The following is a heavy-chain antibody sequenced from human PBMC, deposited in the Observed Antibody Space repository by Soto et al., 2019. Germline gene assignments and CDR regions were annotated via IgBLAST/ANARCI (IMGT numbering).Heavy chain of an antibody. Sequence: ASGKVSCKASDYTCGSYGISWVRQAPGQGLEWMGRIGGYNGNTHYSQTLQGRLTMTTDTSTATAYMELRSLRSDDTAVYYCAVLCDPDTCFDSWGQGTLVPVS. D-gene: IGHD2-21*01. J-gene: IGHJ5*01. CDR2: IGGYNGNT. CDR1: DYTCGSYG. CDR3: AVLCDPDTCFDS. V-gene: IGHV1-18*01.